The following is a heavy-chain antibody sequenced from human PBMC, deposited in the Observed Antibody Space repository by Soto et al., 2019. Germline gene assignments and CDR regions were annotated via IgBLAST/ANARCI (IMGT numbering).Heavy chain of an antibody. CDR3: ARAQYHFDN. CDR2: ISYDGSNR. Sequence: PGGSLRLSCAASGFTFSIYGMHWVRQAPGKGLEWVAVISYDGSNRYYADSVKGRFTISRDNSKNTLYLQMNSLTAEDTAVYYCARAQYHFDNWGQGTLVTVSS. D-gene: IGHD2-2*01. V-gene: IGHV3-30*03. CDR1: GFTFSIYG. J-gene: IGHJ4*02.